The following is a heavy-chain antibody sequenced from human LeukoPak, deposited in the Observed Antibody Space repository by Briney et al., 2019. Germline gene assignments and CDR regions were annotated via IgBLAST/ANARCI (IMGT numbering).Heavy chain of an antibody. CDR3: ARIPALYYGGNSDYFDY. CDR1: GGSISSYY. Sequence: PSETLSLTCTVSGGSISSYYWSWIRQPPGKGLEWIGYIYYSGSTHYIPSLKSRVTISVDTSKNQFSLKLSSVTAADTAVYYCARIPALYYGGNSDYFDYWGQGTLVTVSS. J-gene: IGHJ4*02. CDR2: IYYSGST. V-gene: IGHV4-59*01. D-gene: IGHD4-23*01.